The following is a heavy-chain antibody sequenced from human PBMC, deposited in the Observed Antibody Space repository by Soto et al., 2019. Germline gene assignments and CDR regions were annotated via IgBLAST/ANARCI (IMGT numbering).Heavy chain of an antibody. CDR1: GFSLSTSGVG. CDR2: IYWDDDK. CDR3: AHSPQYGDYCWYFDL. Sequence: QITLKESGPTLVKPTQTLTLTCTFSGFSLSTSGVGVGWIRQPPGKALEWLALIYWDDDKRYSPSLKSRLNITKDTSKNQAVLTMTNMDPVDTATYYCAHSPQYGDYCWYFDLGGRGTLVTVSS. V-gene: IGHV2-5*02. J-gene: IGHJ2*01. D-gene: IGHD4-17*01.